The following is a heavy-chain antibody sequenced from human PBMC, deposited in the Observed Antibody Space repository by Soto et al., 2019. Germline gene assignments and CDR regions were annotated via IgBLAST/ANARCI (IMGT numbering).Heavy chain of an antibody. V-gene: IGHV1-8*01. D-gene: IGHD2-15*01. CDR2: MNPNSGET. Sequence: QEQVVQSRAEVKKPGASVKVSCMTSGYTFTDYDINWVRQATGQGLEWIGWMNPNSGETGYAQKFQGRVTMTRSLSLSTAYLELSSLTSDDTAIYFCARVAVAARPRWYNWFDPWGHGTLVTVSS. J-gene: IGHJ5*02. CDR3: ARVAVAARPRWYNWFDP. CDR1: GYTFTDYD.